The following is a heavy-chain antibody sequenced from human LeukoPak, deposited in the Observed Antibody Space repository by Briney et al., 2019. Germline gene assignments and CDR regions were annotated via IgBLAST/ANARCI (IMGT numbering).Heavy chain of an antibody. V-gene: IGHV3-9*01. D-gene: IGHD2-15*01. CDR1: GFKFDDYA. J-gene: IGHJ1*01. CDR2: ISWNSGSI. Sequence: PGRSLRLSCAVSGFKFDDYAMHWVRQAPGKGLEWVSGISWNSGSIDYGDSVKGRFTISRDKAKNSLYLQMNSLRDEDTALYYCARDSSDIRSLIAHWGQGTLVTVSS. CDR3: ARDSSDIRSLIAH.